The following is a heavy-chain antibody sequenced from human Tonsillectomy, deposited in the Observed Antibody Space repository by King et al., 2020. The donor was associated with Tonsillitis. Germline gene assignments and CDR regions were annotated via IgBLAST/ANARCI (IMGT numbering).Heavy chain of an antibody. D-gene: IGHD3-22*01. CDR2: IYTSGSA. CDR3: ARETYFYGSSGSPVYYFDY. J-gene: IGHJ4*02. CDR1: GGSISSYY. V-gene: IGHV4-4*07. Sequence: VQLQESGAGLVKPSETLALTCTVSGGSISSYYWSWLRQPAGKGLEWFGRIYTSGSANYNPSLKSRVTMSVDTSKNQFSLKLRSVTAADPAVYYCARETYFYGSSGSPVYYFDYWGQGTLVTVSS.